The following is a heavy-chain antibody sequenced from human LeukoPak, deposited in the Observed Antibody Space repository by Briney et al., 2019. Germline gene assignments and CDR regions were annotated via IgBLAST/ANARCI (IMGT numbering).Heavy chain of an antibody. D-gene: IGHD2-15*01. CDR3: AKVRCSGGSCYSALDY. V-gene: IGHV3-23*01. CDR1: GFTFSSYA. CDR2: ISGSGGST. Sequence: GGSLRLSCAASGFTFSSYAMSWVRQAPGKGLEWVSAISGSGGSTYYADSVKGRFTISRDNSKNSLYLQMNSLRAEDTALYYCAKVRCSGGSCYSALDYWGQGTLVTVSS. J-gene: IGHJ4*02.